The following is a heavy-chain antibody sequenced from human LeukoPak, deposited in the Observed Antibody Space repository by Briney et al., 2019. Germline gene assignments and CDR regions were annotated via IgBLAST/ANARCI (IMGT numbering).Heavy chain of an antibody. D-gene: IGHD6-13*01. Sequence: PGGSLRLSCAASGFTVSSNYTSWVRQAPGKGLEWVSVIYSGGSTYYADSVKGRFTISRDNSKNTLYLQMNSLRAEDTAVYYCARVGYSSSPGAGWFDPWGQGTLVTVSS. V-gene: IGHV3-53*01. J-gene: IGHJ5*02. CDR2: IYSGGST. CDR3: ARVGYSSSPGAGWFDP. CDR1: GFTVSSNY.